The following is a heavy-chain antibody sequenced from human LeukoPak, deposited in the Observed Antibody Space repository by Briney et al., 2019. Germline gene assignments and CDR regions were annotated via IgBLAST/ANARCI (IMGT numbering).Heavy chain of an antibody. Sequence: GGSLRLSCAASGFTFTNYWMHWVRQAPGMGLVWVSRLPPDELGIIYADSVKGRFTVSRDNAKNTVYLQMNNLRVDDTAMYYCVGTIASRGSEYWGQGALVTVSS. CDR2: LPPDELGI. D-gene: IGHD6-6*01. J-gene: IGHJ4*02. CDR1: GFTFTNYW. CDR3: VGTIASRGSEY. V-gene: IGHV3-74*01.